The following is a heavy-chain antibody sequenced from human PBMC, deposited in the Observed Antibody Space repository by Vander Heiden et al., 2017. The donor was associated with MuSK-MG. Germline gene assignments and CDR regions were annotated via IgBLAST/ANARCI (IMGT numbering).Heavy chain of an antibody. J-gene: IGHJ4*02. Sequence: QVQLQQWGAGLLKPSETLSLTCAVYGGSFSIYYWVWIRQPPGKGLEWIGEISHTGSTNYNPPLKSRVTISVDSSKNQFSLKLKSVTAADTAVYYCAGGLGDYGGPWYFDSWGQGTLVTVSS. CDR2: ISHTGST. CDR3: AGGLGDYGGPWYFDS. V-gene: IGHV4-34*01. CDR1: GGSFSIYY. D-gene: IGHD4-17*01.